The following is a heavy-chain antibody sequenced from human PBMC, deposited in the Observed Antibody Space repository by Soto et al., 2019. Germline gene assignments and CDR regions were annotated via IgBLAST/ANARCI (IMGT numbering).Heavy chain of an antibody. J-gene: IGHJ4*02. Sequence: SETLSLTCTVSGASISSHYWSWLRQPPGTGLEWIGYVYYTGTTNYNPSLKSRVTMSIDTSKNHFSLKLSSVTAADTAVYYCAREYGTAVTAFDYWGQGTLVTVS. D-gene: IGHD4-17*01. CDR1: GASISSHY. V-gene: IGHV4-59*11. CDR2: VYYTGTT. CDR3: AREYGTAVTAFDY.